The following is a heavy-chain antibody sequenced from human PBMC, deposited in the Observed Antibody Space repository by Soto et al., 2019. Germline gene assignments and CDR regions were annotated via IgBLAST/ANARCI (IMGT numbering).Heavy chain of an antibody. D-gene: IGHD2-21*01. V-gene: IGHV3-74*01. CDR2: IKGDGSSA. CDR1: GFSFSNHW. J-gene: IGHJ4*02. CDR3: ARNGMWSSYDY. Sequence: GGSLRLSCAASGFSFSNHWIHWVRQAPGEGLVWVSYIKGDGSSANYADSVKGRFTISTDTAKNTLYLQMNSVRAEDTALYYCARNGMWSSYDYWGQGVLVTVLL.